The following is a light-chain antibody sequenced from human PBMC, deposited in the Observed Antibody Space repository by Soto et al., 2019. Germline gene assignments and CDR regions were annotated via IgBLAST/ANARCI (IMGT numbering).Light chain of an antibody. CDR2: GNN. J-gene: IGLJ2*01. CDR3: QSFDTNLSVI. V-gene: IGLV1-40*01. Sequence: QSVLTQPPSVSGAPGQTVTISCTGASSNIGAHYDVHWYQQLPGSAPKVLIYGNNNRPSGVPDRFSGSKSGSSASLAITGLQAEDEAAYYCQSFDTNLSVIFGGGTSSPS. CDR1: SSNIGAHYD.